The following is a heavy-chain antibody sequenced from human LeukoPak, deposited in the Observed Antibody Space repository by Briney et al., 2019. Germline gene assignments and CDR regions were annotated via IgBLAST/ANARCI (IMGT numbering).Heavy chain of an antibody. Sequence: SGPTLVNPTQTLTLTCTFSGFLLSTSGVDVGWIRQPPGKALEWLALIYWDDNKRYSPSLKNRLTITKDTSKNQVVLKMTNLDPVDTATYYCGHWESGYFHLWGRGTLVTVSS. CDR2: IYWDDNK. CDR3: GHWESGYFHL. J-gene: IGHJ2*01. D-gene: IGHD1-26*01. CDR1: GFLLSTSGVD. V-gene: IGHV2-5*02.